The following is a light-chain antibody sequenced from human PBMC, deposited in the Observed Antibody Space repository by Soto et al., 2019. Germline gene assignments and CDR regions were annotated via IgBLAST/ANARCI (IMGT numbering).Light chain of an antibody. CDR1: SSDVGSYNR. CDR3: NSYTGSSTYV. V-gene: IGLV2-18*02. CDR2: EVS. J-gene: IGLJ1*01. Sequence: QSALTQPPSVSGPPGQSVAISCTGTSSDVGSYNRVSWYQQPPGAAPKLMIYEVSNRPSGVPDRFSGSKSGNTASLTLSGLQAEDEADYYCNSYTGSSTYVFGTGTKVTVL.